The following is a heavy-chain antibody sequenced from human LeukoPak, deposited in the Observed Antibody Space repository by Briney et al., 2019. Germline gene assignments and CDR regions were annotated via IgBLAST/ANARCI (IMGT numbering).Heavy chain of an antibody. J-gene: IGHJ4*02. V-gene: IGHV4-59*01. D-gene: IGHD2-15*01. CDR2: IYYSGST. Sequence: SETLSLTCTVSGGSISSTYWNWIRQPPGKGLEWIGHIYYSGSTNYNPSLKSRVTISVDTSKKQFSLKLSTVTTADTAVYFCARSSCSAGSCYWNWGQGTLVTVSS. CDR3: ARSSCSAGSCYWN. CDR1: GGSISSTY.